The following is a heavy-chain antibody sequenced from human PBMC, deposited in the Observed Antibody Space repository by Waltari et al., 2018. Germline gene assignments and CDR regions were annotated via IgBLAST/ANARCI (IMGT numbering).Heavy chain of an antibody. CDR3: ARGEQLVLVPYYYYGMDV. CDR2: INHSGST. D-gene: IGHD6-13*01. V-gene: IGHV4-34*01. J-gene: IGHJ6*02. Sequence: QVQLQQWGAGLLKPSETLSLTCAVYGGSFSGYYWSWIRQPPGKGLEWIGEINHSGSTNYHPSLKSRVTISVDTSKNQFSLKLSSVTAADTAVYYCARGEQLVLVPYYYYGMDVWGQGTTVTVSS. CDR1: GGSFSGYY.